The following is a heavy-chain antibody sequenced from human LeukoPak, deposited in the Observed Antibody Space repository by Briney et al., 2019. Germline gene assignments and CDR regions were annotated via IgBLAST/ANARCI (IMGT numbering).Heavy chain of an antibody. CDR1: GYSISSGYY. D-gene: IGHD3-22*01. Sequence: SETLSLTCTVSGYSISSGYYWGWIRQPPGKGLEWIGSIYHSGSTYYNPSLKSRVTISVDTSKNQFSLKLSSVTAADTAVYYCARVVYYDRTYYFDYWGQGTLVTVSS. CDR2: IYHSGST. V-gene: IGHV4-38-2*02. CDR3: ARVVYYDRTYYFDY. J-gene: IGHJ4*02.